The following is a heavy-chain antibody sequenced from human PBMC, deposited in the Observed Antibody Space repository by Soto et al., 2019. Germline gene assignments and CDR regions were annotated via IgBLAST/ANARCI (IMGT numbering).Heavy chain of an antibody. J-gene: IGHJ6*02. V-gene: IGHV1-2*02. D-gene: IGHD5-18*01. CDR2: INPNSGGT. CDR3: ARDPPHTAMVIGYYYYGMDV. Sequence: AAVKFSCKASGYTFTGYYMHWVRQAPGQGLDWMGWINPNSGGTNYAQKFQGRVTMTRDTSISTAYMEMSRLRSDDTAVYYCARDPPHTAMVIGYYYYGMDVWGQGTTVTVSS. CDR1: GYTFTGYY.